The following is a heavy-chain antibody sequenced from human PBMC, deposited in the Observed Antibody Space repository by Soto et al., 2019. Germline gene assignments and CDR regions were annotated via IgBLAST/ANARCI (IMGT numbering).Heavy chain of an antibody. CDR3: AKDKGVFNWATSYFDY. V-gene: IGHV3-30*18. CDR2: TSYDGNNE. CDR1: GFTFSNYA. D-gene: IGHD1-1*01. J-gene: IGHJ4*02. Sequence: GGSLRLACAASGFTFSNYAMHWVRQAPGKGLEWVALTSYDGNNEYYTDSVKGRFTISRDNSKNTLFLQMNSPRPEDTAVYYCAKDKGVFNWATSYFDYWGQGALVTVSS.